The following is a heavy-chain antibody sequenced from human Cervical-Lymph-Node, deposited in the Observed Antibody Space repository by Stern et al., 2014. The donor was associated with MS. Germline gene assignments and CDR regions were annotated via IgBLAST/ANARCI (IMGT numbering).Heavy chain of an antibody. CDR1: RYSFTSYY. J-gene: IGHJ5*02. D-gene: IGHD6-13*01. CDR3: ARTRYSSSWYTFDP. Sequence: VQLVQSGAEVKKPGESLKISCTGSRYSFTSYYILWVRHVPGKGLEWMGIIQPGDSETRYSPSFQGQVTISADKSINTAYLQWRSLKASDTAMYYCARTRYSSSWYTFDPWGQGTLVTVS. CDR2: IQPGDSET. V-gene: IGHV5-51*03.